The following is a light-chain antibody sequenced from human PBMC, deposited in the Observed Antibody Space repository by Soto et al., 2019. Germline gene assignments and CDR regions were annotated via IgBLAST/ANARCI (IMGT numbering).Light chain of an antibody. CDR1: QGISSY. CDR3: QQLNSYPPFT. J-gene: IGKJ3*01. V-gene: IGKV1-9*01. CDR2: AAS. Sequence: DIQLTQSPSFLSASVGDRVTLTCRASQGISSYLAWYQQKPGKAPKLLIYAASTLQSGVPSRFSGSGSGTEFTLTISSLQPEDFATYYCQQLNSYPPFTFGHGTKVDIK.